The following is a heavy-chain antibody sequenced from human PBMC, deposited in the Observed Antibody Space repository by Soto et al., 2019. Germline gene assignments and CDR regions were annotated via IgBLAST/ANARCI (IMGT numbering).Heavy chain of an antibody. J-gene: IGHJ6*02. CDR3: ARGSSSSVVLFGYYYGMDV. Sequence: RASVKVSCKASGGTFSSYAISWVRQAPGQGLEWMGGIIPIFGKANYAQKFQGRVTITADESTSTAYMELGSLRSEDTAVYYCARGSSSSVVLFGYYYGMDVWGQGTTVTVSS. CDR2: IIPIFGKA. CDR1: GGTFSSYA. D-gene: IGHD6-6*01. V-gene: IGHV1-69*13.